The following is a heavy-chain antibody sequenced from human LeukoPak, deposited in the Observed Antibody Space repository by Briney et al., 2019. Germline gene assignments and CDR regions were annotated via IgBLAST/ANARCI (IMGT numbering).Heavy chain of an antibody. CDR2: INANSGTR. D-gene: IGHD2-21*02. Sequence: TGGSLRLSCEASGFAFSFFAMSWLRQAPGKGLEWVSTINANSGTRSYAASVRGRFTISRDNSKDTLYLQLNTLRADDTAVFYGAKPIASDLAVTADWFAPWGQGTLVVVSS. CDR1: GFAFSFFA. V-gene: IGHV3-23*01. J-gene: IGHJ5*01. CDR3: AKPIASDLAVTADWFAP.